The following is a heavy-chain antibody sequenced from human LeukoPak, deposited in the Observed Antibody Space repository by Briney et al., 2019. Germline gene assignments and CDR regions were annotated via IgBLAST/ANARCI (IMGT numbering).Heavy chain of an antibody. V-gene: IGHV3-7*01. J-gene: IGHJ4*02. D-gene: IGHD2-2*02. CDR3: ARCSTSCYSGDY. CDR2: IKQDGSEK. CDR1: GFTFSIYW. Sequence: GGSLRLSCAASGFTFSIYWMSWVRQAPGKGLEWVANIKQDGSEKYYVDSVKGRFTIPRDNAKNSLYLQMNSLRAEDTAVYYCARCSTSCYSGDYWGQGTLVTVSS.